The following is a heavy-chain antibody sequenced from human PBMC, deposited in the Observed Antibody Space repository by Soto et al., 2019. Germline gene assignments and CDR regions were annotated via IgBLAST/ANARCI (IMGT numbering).Heavy chain of an antibody. CDR2: IYYSGST. D-gene: IGHD3-3*01. V-gene: IGHV4-31*03. Sequence: SETLSLTCTVSGGSISSGGYYWSWIRQHPGKGLEWIGYIYYSGSTYYNPSLKSRVTISVDTSKNQFSLKLSSVTAADTAVYYCARDRSGFLDLYYYYGMDVWGQGTTVTVSS. CDR1: GGSISSGGYY. J-gene: IGHJ6*02. CDR3: ARDRSGFLDLYYYYGMDV.